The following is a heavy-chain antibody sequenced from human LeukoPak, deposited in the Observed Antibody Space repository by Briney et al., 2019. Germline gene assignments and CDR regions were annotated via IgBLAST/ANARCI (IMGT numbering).Heavy chain of an antibody. D-gene: IGHD3-10*01. J-gene: IGHJ4*02. V-gene: IGHV3-15*01. CDR2: IKSKTDGGTT. CDR1: GFTFSNAW. CDR3: ARARALVRGVRGDY. Sequence: GGSLRLSCAASGFTFSNAWMSWVRQAPGKGLEWVGRIKSKTDGGTTDYAAPVKGRFTISRDDSKNTLYLQMNSLRAEDTAVYYCARARALVRGVRGDYWGQGTLVTVSS.